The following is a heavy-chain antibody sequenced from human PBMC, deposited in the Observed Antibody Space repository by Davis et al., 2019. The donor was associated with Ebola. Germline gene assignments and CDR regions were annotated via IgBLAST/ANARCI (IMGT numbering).Heavy chain of an antibody. CDR2: ISSNGGST. CDR3: VKDPARTRNY. D-gene: IGHD6-6*01. V-gene: IGHV3-64D*08. Sequence: GESLKISCSASGFTFSSYAMHWVRQAPGKGLEYVSAISSNGGSTYYADSVKGRFTISRDNSKNTLYLQMSSLRAEDTAVYYCVKDPARTRNYWGQGTLVTVSS. J-gene: IGHJ4*02. CDR1: GFTFSSYA.